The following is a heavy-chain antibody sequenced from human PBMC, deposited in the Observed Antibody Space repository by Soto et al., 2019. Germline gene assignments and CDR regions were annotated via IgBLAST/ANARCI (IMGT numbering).Heavy chain of an antibody. CDR3: ASRYRATFDY. V-gene: IGHV4-59*01. Sequence: SETLSLTCTVSGGSISSYYWSWIRQPPGKGLEWIGYIYYSGSTNYNPSLKSRVIISVDTSKNQFSLKLSSVTAADTAVYYCASRYRATFDYWGQGTLVTVSS. CDR2: IYYSGST. D-gene: IGHD1-26*01. J-gene: IGHJ4*02. CDR1: GGSISSYY.